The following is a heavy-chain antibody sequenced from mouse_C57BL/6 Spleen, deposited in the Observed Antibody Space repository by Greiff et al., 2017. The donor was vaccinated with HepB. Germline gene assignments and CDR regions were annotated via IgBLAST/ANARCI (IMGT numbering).Heavy chain of an antibody. J-gene: IGHJ2*01. CDR2: IYPGNSDT. CDR3: TRSTVVAHFDY. CDR1: GYTFTSYW. V-gene: IGHV1-5*01. Sequence: VHVKQSGTVLARPGASVKMSCKTSGYTFTSYWMHWVKQRPGQGLEWIGAIYPGNSDTSYNQKFKGKAKLTAVTSASTAYMELSSLTNEDSAVYYCTRSTVVAHFDYWGQGTTLTVSS. D-gene: IGHD1-1*01.